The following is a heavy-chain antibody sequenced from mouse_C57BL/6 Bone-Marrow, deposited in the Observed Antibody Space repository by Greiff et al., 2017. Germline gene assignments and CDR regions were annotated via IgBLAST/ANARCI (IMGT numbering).Heavy chain of an antibody. CDR1: GYTFTSYW. CDR3: ALYDPHWYFDV. D-gene: IGHD2-3*01. J-gene: IGHJ1*03. V-gene: IGHV1-72*01. CDR2: IDPNSGST. Sequence: QVQLQQPGAELVKPGASVKLSCKASGYTFTSYWMHWVKQRPGRGLEWIGRIDPNSGSTKYNEKFKSKATLNVDKPSSTAYMQLSSLTSEDSAVYYCALYDPHWYFDVWGTGTTVTVSS.